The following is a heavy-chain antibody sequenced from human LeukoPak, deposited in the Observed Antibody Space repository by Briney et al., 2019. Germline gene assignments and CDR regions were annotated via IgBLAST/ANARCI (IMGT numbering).Heavy chain of an antibody. CDR2: ISSSGGST. V-gene: IGHV3-23*01. CDR1: GFTFSSYA. Sequence: GGSLRLSCAASGFTFSSYAMSWVRQAPGNGLEWVSAISSSGGSTYYADSVKGRFTISRDNSKNTLYLQMNSLRAEDTAIYYCARQQGYCSAGTCSFDYWGQGTLVTVSS. CDR3: ARQQGYCSAGTCSFDY. D-gene: IGHD2-15*01. J-gene: IGHJ4*02.